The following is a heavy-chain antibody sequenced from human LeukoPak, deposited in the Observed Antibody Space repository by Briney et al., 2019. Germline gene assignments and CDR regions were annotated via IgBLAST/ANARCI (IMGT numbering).Heavy chain of an antibody. CDR2: INPNSGGT. Sequence: ASVKVSCKASGYTFTGYYMHWVRQAPGQGLEWMGWINPNSGGTNYAQKFQGSVTMTRDTSISTAYMELSRLRSDDTAVYYCASISQYYYDSSGYYSMVRNAFDIWGQGTMVTVSS. CDR3: ASISQYYYDSSGYYSMVRNAFDI. D-gene: IGHD3-22*01. V-gene: IGHV1-2*02. CDR1: GYTFTGYY. J-gene: IGHJ3*02.